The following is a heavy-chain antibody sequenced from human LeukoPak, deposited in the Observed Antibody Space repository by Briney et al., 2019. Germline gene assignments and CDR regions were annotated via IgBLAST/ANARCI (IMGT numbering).Heavy chain of an antibody. J-gene: IGHJ3*02. CDR2: IYYNGNT. CDR1: GGSISSGGYY. D-gene: IGHD3-22*01. CDR3: VRNFDSYNAFDI. V-gene: IGHV4-31*03. Sequence: SETLSLTCTVSGGSISSGGYYWSWIRQHPGKGLEWIGYIYYNGNTYSNPSLKSRLTISGDTSKNQFSLKLSSVTAADTAVYYCVRNFDSYNAFDIWGQGTMVTVSS.